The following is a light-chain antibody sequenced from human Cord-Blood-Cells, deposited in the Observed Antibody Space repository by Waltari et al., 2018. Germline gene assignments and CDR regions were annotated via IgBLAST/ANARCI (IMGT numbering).Light chain of an antibody. Sequence: QSALTQPASVSGSPGQSITISCTGTSSDVGSYDLVSWYQQRPGKAPKLMLYEVSKRPSGVSNRFSGSKSGNTASLTISGLQAEDEADYYCCSYAGSSTYVFGTGTKVTVL. CDR2: EVS. CDR1: SSDVGSYDL. V-gene: IGLV2-23*02. J-gene: IGLJ1*01. CDR3: CSYAGSSTYV.